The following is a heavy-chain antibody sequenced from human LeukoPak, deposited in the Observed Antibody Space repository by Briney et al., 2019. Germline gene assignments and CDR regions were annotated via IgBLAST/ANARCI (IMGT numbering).Heavy chain of an antibody. Sequence: GGSLRLSCAASGFTFSSYSMNWVRQAPGKGLEWVSVIYSGGSTYYADSVKGRFTISRDNSKNTLYLQMNSLRAEDTAVYYCARWRDGFDYWGQGTLVTVSS. CDR1: GFTFSSYS. D-gene: IGHD3-3*01. CDR2: IYSGGST. CDR3: ARWRDGFDY. V-gene: IGHV3-53*01. J-gene: IGHJ4*02.